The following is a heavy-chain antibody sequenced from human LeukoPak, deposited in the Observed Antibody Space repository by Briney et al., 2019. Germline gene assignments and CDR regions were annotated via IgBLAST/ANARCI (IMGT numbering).Heavy chain of an antibody. D-gene: IGHD6-13*01. CDR3: ARDSAGYSSSPLQY. J-gene: IGHJ4*02. CDR1: GFTFSSYA. Sequence: PGGSLRLSCAASGFTFSSYAMSWVRQAPGKGLEWVSAISGSGGSTYYADSVKGRFTISRDNAKNSLYLQMNSLRAEDTAVYYCARDSAGYSSSPLQYWGQGTLVTVSS. V-gene: IGHV3-23*01. CDR2: ISGSGGST.